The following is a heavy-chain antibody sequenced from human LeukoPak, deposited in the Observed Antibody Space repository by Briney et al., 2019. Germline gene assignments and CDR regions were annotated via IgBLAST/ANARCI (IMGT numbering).Heavy chain of an antibody. V-gene: IGHV3-30*04. CDR3: ARDGDMRTTTIFGVVLG. CDR1: GFTFSYYA. J-gene: IGHJ4*02. CDR2: ISYDGSNK. D-gene: IGHD3-3*01. Sequence: GSLRLSCAASGFTFSYYAMHWVRQAPGKGLEGVAVISYDGSNKYYADSVKGRFTISRDNSKNTLYLQMNSLRAEDTAVYYCARDGDMRTTTIFGVVLGWGQGTLVTVSS.